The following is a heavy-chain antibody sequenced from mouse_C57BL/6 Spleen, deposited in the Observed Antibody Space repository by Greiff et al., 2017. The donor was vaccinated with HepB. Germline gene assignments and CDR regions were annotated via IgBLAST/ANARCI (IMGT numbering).Heavy chain of an antibody. CDR3: ARFHYYGSEDWYVDV. Sequence: EVQLVESGGGLVQPGGSLSLSCAASGFTFTDYYMSWVRQPPGKALEWLGFIRNKANGYTTEYSASVKGRFTISRDNSQSILYLQMNALRAEDSATYYCARFHYYGSEDWYVDVWGTGTTVTVSS. J-gene: IGHJ1*03. CDR2: IRNKANGYTT. CDR1: GFTFTDYY. D-gene: IGHD1-1*01. V-gene: IGHV7-3*01.